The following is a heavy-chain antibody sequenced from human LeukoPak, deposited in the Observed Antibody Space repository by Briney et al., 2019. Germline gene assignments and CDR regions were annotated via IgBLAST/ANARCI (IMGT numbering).Heavy chain of an antibody. J-gene: IGHJ5*02. V-gene: IGHV4-4*02. CDR2: IYHSGST. CDR1: GGSISSSNW. CDR3: ARDSDLGYYYDSSGYSPGGWFDP. D-gene: IGHD3-22*01. Sequence: PSGTLSLTCAVSGGSISSSNWWSWVRQPPGKGPEWIGEIYHSGSTNYNPSLRSRVTISVDTSKNQFSLKLSSVTAADTAVYYCARDSDLGYYYDSSGYSPGGWFDPWGQGTLVTVSS.